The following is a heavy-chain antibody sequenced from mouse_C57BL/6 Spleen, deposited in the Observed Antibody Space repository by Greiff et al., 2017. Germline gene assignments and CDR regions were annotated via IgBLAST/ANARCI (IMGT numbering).Heavy chain of an antibody. J-gene: IGHJ3*01. CDR1: GFNIKDDY. Sequence: VQLQQSGAELVRPGASVKLSCTASGFNIKDDYMHWVKQRPEQGLEWIGWIDPENGDTEYASKFQGKATITADTSSNTAYLQLSSLTSEDTAVYYCTFYYGNYAWGQGTLVTVSA. CDR2: IDPENGDT. D-gene: IGHD2-1*01. V-gene: IGHV14-4*01. CDR3: TFYYGNYA.